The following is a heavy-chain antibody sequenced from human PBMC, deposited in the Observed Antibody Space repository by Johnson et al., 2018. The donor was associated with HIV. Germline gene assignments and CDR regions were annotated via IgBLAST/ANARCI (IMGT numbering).Heavy chain of an antibody. CDR1: GFTFSDYY. Sequence: QMLLVESGGGLVKPGGSLRLSCAASGFTFSDYYMSWIRQAPGKGLEWVSYISSSGSTIYYADSVKGRFTISRDNSKNTLYLQMNSLRAEDTAVYYCAKDRTQLAVAFDIWGQGTMVTVSS. J-gene: IGHJ3*02. CDR2: ISSSGSTI. V-gene: IGHV3-11*04. D-gene: IGHD6-6*01. CDR3: AKDRTQLAVAFDI.